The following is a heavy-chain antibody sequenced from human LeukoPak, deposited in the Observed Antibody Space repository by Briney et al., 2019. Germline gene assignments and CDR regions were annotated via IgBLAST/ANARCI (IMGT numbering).Heavy chain of an antibody. CDR1: AFIFSGHW. Sequence: GGSLRLSCEGSAFIFSGHWMNWVRQTPGKGLEWVASIKEDGSERQYVDSVKGRFSISRDNTKGSLFLQLNSLRAEDTAVYYCAKKISAAVAGDFRYWGQGTLVTVSS. D-gene: IGHD6-19*01. V-gene: IGHV3-7*03. CDR3: AKKISAAVAGDFRY. CDR2: IKEDGSER. J-gene: IGHJ4*02.